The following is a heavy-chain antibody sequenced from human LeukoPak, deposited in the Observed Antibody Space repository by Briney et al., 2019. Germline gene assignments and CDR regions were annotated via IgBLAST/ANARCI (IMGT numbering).Heavy chain of an antibody. Sequence: PGGSLRLSCAASGFTFDDYAMHWVRQAPGKGLEWVSGISWNSGSIGYADSVKGRFTISRDNAKNSLYPQMNSLRAEDTAVYYCAKDGIPLLHCGGDCGAFDIWGQGTMVTVSS. J-gene: IGHJ3*02. CDR2: ISWNSGSI. CDR3: AKDGIPLLHCGGDCGAFDI. D-gene: IGHD2-21*02. CDR1: GFTFDDYA. V-gene: IGHV3-9*01.